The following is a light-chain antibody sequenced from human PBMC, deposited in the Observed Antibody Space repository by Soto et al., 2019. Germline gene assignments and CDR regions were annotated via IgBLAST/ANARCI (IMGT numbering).Light chain of an antibody. CDR1: SSNIGAHFD. CDR3: QSYDTSLSGSYV. CDR2: ANS. J-gene: IGLJ1*01. Sequence: QSVLTQPPSVSGAPGQRVTISCAGSSSNIGAHFDVHWYQQVPGTAPKLLIYANSNRPSGVPDRLSGSKSGTSASLVITGLQADDVADYFCQSYDTSLSGSYVFGTGTKVTVL. V-gene: IGLV1-40*01.